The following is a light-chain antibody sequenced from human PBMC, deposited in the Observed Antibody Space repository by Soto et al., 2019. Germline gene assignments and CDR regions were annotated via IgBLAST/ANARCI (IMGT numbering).Light chain of an antibody. CDR2: VAS. CDR1: QAIRND. V-gene: IGKV1-17*01. CDR3: LQHNNYPWT. J-gene: IGKJ1*01. Sequence: DIQMTQSPSSLSASVGDRVTITCRASQAIRNDVGWYQQKPGKDPTRLIYVASRLESVVPSRFSGSGFGTEFTLTISGLQPEDFATYYCLQHNNYPWTFGQVTRVEIK.